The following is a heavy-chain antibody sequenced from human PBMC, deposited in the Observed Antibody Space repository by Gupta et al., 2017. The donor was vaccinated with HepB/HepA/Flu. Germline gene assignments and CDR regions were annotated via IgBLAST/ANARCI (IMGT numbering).Heavy chain of an antibody. J-gene: IGHJ4*02. CDR2: INPSGGST. CDR3: ARQVMEMATTSGSLPDYFDY. CDR1: GYTFTSYY. D-gene: IGHD5-24*01. V-gene: IGHV1-46*01. Sequence: QVQLVQSGAEVKKPGASVKVSCKASGYTFTSYYMHWVPQAPGQGLEWMGIINPSGGSTSYAQKFQGRVTMTRDTSTSTVYMELSSLRSEDTAVYYCARQVMEMATTSGSLPDYFDYWGQGTLVTVSS.